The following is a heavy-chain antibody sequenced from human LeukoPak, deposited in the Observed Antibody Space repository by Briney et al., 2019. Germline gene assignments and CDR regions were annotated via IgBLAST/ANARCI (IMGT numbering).Heavy chain of an antibody. CDR2: INTNTGNP. V-gene: IGHV7-4-1*02. CDR1: GYTFTSYA. J-gene: IGHJ4*02. CDR3: ARAPPKGPIVVANGY. D-gene: IGHD3-22*01. Sequence: ASVKVSCTASGYTFTSYAMNWVRQAPGQGLEWMGWINTNTGNPTYAQGFTGRFVFSLDTSVSTAYLQISSLKAEDTAVYYCARAPPKGPIVVANGYWGQGTLVTVSS.